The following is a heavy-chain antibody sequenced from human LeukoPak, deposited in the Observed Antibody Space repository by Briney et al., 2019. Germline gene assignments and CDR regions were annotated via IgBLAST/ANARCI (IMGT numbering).Heavy chain of an antibody. CDR2: ISAYNGNT. Sequence: ASVKVSCKASGYTFTSYGISWVRQAPGQGIEWMGWISAYNGNTNHAQKLQGRVTMTTDTSTSTAYMELRSLRSDETAVYYCARDTSLYDYVWGSLLDWGQGTLVTVSS. D-gene: IGHD3-16*01. J-gene: IGHJ4*02. V-gene: IGHV1-18*01. CDR3: ARDTSLYDYVWGSLLD. CDR1: GYTFTSYG.